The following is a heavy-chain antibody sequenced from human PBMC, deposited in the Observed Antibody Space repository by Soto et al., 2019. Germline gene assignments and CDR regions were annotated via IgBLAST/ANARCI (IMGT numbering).Heavy chain of an antibody. Sequence: SETLSLTCTVSGGSISSYYWSWIRQPPGKGLEWIGYIYYSGSTNYNPSLKSRVTISVDTSKNQFSLKLSSVTAADTAVYYCARYGGYDYYFDYWGQGTLVTVSS. CDR3: ARYGGYDYYFDY. V-gene: IGHV4-59*08. D-gene: IGHD5-12*01. J-gene: IGHJ4*02. CDR2: IYYSGST. CDR1: GGSISSYY.